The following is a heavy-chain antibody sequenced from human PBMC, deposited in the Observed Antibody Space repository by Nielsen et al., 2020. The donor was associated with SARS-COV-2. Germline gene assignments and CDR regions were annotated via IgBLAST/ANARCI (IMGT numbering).Heavy chain of an antibody. CDR3: VRDTLAHGLDV. V-gene: IGHV4-31*03. Sequence: SETLSLTCSVSGASIRNSRYYWTWVRQPPGRGPECIGNIHYTGSANYSPSLKSRLSMSLEASRNQFSLSVKSMTAADSAEYYCVRDTLAHGLDVWGQGITVTVSS. CDR2: IHYTGSA. J-gene: IGHJ6*02. CDR1: GASIRNSRYY.